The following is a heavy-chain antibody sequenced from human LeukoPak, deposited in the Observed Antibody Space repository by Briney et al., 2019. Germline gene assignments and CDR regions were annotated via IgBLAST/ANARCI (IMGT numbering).Heavy chain of an antibody. Sequence: GGSLRLSCAASGFTFSSYSMNWVRQAPGKGLEWVSSISSSSSYIYYADSVKGRFTISRDNAKNSLYLQMNSLRAEDTAVYYCARVPQGKSWFDPWGQGTLVTVSS. CDR1: GFTFSSYS. CDR2: ISSSSSYI. CDR3: ARVPQGKSWFDP. J-gene: IGHJ5*02. V-gene: IGHV3-21*04.